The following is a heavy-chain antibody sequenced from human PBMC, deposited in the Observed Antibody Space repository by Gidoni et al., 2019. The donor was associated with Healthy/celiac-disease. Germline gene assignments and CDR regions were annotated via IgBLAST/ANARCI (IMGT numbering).Heavy chain of an antibody. CDR1: GFTFSRYA. J-gene: IGHJ4*02. D-gene: IGHD2-8*01. CDR3: AKGKSRIVLMVYAIGSFDY. V-gene: IGHV3-23*01. Sequence: EVQLLESGGGLVQPGGSLRLSCAASGFTFSRYALSWVRQAPGKGLGWVSAISCSGGSTYYADSVKGRFTISRDNSKNTLYLQMNSLRAEDTAVYYCAKGKSRIVLMVYAIGSFDYWGQGTLVTVSS. CDR2: ISCSGGST.